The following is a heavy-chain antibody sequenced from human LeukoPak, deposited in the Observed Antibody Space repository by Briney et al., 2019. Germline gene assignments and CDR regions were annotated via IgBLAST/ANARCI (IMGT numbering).Heavy chain of an antibody. Sequence: EASVNVSCKASGYTFTGYHMHWVRQAPGQGLEWMGRINPNRGDTNYAQKFQGRVAMTRDTSISTAFMELTRLRSDDTAVYYCARDYCSSTSCLFDYWGQGTLVTVSS. D-gene: IGHD2-2*01. CDR2: INPNRGDT. J-gene: IGHJ4*02. CDR1: GYTFTGYH. V-gene: IGHV1-2*06. CDR3: ARDYCSSTSCLFDY.